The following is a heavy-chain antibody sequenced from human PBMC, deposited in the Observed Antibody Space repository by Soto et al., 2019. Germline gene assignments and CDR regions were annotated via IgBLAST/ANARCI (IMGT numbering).Heavy chain of an antibody. CDR1: GFTFSSYA. V-gene: IGHV3-23*01. CDR2: ISGSGGST. D-gene: IGHD6-13*01. J-gene: IGHJ4*02. CDR3: AKENGYSSSWFEFDY. Sequence: EVQLLESGGGLVQPGGSLRLSCAASGFTFSSYAMSWVRQAPGQGLEWVSAISGSGGSTYYADSVKGRFTISMDNYKNTLYLQMNSLRAEDTGVYYCAKENGYSSSWFEFDYWGQGILVTVSS.